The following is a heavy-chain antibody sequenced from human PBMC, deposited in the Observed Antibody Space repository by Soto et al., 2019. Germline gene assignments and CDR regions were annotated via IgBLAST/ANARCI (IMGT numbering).Heavy chain of an antibody. CDR2: IWYDGSNK. D-gene: IGHD5-12*01. Sequence: PGGSLRLSCAASGFTFSSYGMHRVRQAPGKGLEWVAVIWYDGSNKYYADSVKGRFTISRDNSKNTLYLQMNSLRAEDTAVYYCARDHCSGYDFRGVPGYYFDYWGQGTLVTVS. J-gene: IGHJ4*02. CDR1: GFTFSSYG. CDR3: ARDHCSGYDFRGVPGYYFDY. V-gene: IGHV3-33*01.